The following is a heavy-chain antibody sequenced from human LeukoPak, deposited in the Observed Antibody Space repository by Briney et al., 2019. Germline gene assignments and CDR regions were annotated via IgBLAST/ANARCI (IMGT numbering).Heavy chain of an antibody. Sequence: SETLSLTCDVSGYSISNGYYWGWIRQPPGKGLEWIGSISHSGSTYYNPSLKSRVTVSVDKSKNQFSLKLSSVTAADTAVYFCARGVGIAAAGKFDYWGQGTLVTVSS. D-gene: IGHD6-13*01. V-gene: IGHV4-38-2*01. CDR1: GYSISNGYY. CDR2: ISHSGST. J-gene: IGHJ4*02. CDR3: ARGVGIAAAGKFDY.